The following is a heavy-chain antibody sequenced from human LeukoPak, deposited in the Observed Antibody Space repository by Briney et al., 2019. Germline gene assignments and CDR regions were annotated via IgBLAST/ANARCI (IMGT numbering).Heavy chain of an antibody. Sequence: SVKVSCKASGGTFSSYAISWVRQAPGQGLEWMGGIIPIFGTANYAQKFQGRVTITADESTSTAYMELSSLRSEDTAVYYCAGERLDKYYYYGMDVWGQGTTVTVSS. CDR2: IIPIFGTA. J-gene: IGHJ6*02. CDR3: AGERLDKYYYYGMDV. D-gene: IGHD1-1*01. V-gene: IGHV1-69*01. CDR1: GGTFSSYA.